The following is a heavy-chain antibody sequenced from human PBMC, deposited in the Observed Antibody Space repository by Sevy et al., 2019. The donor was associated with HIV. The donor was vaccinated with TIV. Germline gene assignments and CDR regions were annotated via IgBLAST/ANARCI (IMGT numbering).Heavy chain of an antibody. CDR1: GGSISSSSYY. Sequence: SQTLSLTCTVSGGSISSSSYYWGWIRQPPGKGLEWIGSIYYSGSTYYNPSLKSRVTISVDTSKNQFSLKLSSVTAADTAVYYCASLPAATGLGLNYYYYGMDVWGQWTTVTVSS. V-gene: IGHV4-39*01. D-gene: IGHD2-2*01. J-gene: IGHJ6*02. CDR3: ASLPAATGLGLNYYYYGMDV. CDR2: IYYSGST.